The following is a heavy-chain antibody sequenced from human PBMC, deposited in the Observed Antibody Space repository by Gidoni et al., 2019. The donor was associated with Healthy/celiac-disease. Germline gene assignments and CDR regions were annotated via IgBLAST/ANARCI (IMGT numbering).Heavy chain of an antibody. CDR2: ISSSSSYI. J-gene: IGHJ4*02. CDR3: ARVEDSGSYYGY. V-gene: IGHV3-21*01. CDR1: GFTFSSYS. Sequence: EVQLVESGGGLVKPGGSLRLSCAASGFTFSSYSMNWVRQAPGKGLEWVSSISSSSSYIYYADSVKGRFTISRDNAKNSLYLQMNSLRAEDTAVYYCARVEDSGSYYGYWGQGTLVTVSS. D-gene: IGHD1-26*01.